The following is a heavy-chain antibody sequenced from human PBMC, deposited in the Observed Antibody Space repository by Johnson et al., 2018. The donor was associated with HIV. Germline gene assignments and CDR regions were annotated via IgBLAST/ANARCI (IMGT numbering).Heavy chain of an antibody. CDR1: GFTFDDYG. CDR2: ISYDGSNK. J-gene: IGHJ3*02. Sequence: QVQLVESGGGVVRPGGSLRLSCAASGFTFDDYGMTWVRQAPGKGLEWVAVISYDGSNKYYADSVKGRFTISRDNSKNTLYLQMNSLRAEDTAVFYCAKDEFKWELLHIWGQGTMVTVSS. CDR3: AKDEFKWELLHI. D-gene: IGHD1-26*01. V-gene: IGHV3-30*18.